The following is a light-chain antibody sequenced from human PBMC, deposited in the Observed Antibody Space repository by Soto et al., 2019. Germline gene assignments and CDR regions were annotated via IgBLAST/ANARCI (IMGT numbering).Light chain of an antibody. CDR2: AAS. V-gene: IGKV3-20*01. CDR3: HQYGSSVTWT. J-gene: IGKJ1*01. Sequence: EVVLTQSPGTVSLSPGERATLSCRASQSITRSYIAWYQQKPGQAPRLLIYAASSRATGIPDRFSGSGSGTDFTLSISRLETEDFAVYYCHQYGSSVTWTFGQGTKVEIK. CDR1: QSITRSY.